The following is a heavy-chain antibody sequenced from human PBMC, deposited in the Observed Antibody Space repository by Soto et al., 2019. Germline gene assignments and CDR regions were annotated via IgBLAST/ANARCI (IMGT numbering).Heavy chain of an antibody. V-gene: IGHV1-18*01. Sequence: QVHLVQSGAQVKKPGASLKVSCKASGYTFTSYGNPWVRQAPGQGLERMGWISVHNGNTDHAQKLQGRVIVTRDTSTSIACMEQRSLRSDDAAVYYCARGMYWDYWGQGAMGTVS. J-gene: IGHJ4*02. CDR1: GYTFTSYG. D-gene: IGHD2-8*02. CDR3: ARGMYWDY. CDR2: ISVHNGNT.